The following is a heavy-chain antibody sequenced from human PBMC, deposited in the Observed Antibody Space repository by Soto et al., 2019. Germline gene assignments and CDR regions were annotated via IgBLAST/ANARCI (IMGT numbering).Heavy chain of an antibody. CDR2: IHPADSDT. V-gene: IGHV5-51*01. Sequence: GESLKISCTGSGYIFTTSWIAWVRQMTGKGLEWMGIIHPADSDTTYSPSFQGQVTISADMSISTAYLRWRSLKASHTATYYCESGISGRSAADYFDPWGQGTLVTVSS. CDR3: ESGISGRSAADYFDP. J-gene: IGHJ5*02. CDR1: GYIFTTSW. D-gene: IGHD6-25*01.